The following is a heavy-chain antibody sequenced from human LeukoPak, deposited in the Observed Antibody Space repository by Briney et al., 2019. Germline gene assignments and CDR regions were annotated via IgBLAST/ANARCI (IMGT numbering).Heavy chain of an antibody. V-gene: IGHV1-8*01. Sequence: ASVKVSCKASGYTFTSYDINWVRQATGQGLEWMGWMNPNSGNTGYAQKFQGRVTMTRDTSISTAYMELSRLRSDDTAVYYCARERQLVLDYWGQGTLVTVSS. CDR1: GYTFTSYD. CDR3: ARERQLVLDY. J-gene: IGHJ4*02. CDR2: MNPNSGNT. D-gene: IGHD6-6*01.